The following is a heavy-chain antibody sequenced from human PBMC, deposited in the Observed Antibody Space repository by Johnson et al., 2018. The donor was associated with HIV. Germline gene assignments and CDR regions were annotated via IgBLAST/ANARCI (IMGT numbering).Heavy chain of an antibody. CDR2: ISWNSGSI. CDR3: AKDQFGIAVALADAFDI. D-gene: IGHD6-19*01. V-gene: IGHV3-9*01. Sequence: VQLVESGGGLVQPGRSLRLSCAASGFTFDDYAMHWVRQAPGKGLEWVSGISWNSGSIGYADSVKGRFTISRDNSKNTLYLQMNSLRAEDTAVYYCAKDQFGIAVALADAFDIWGQGTMVTVSS. J-gene: IGHJ3*02. CDR1: GFTFDDYA.